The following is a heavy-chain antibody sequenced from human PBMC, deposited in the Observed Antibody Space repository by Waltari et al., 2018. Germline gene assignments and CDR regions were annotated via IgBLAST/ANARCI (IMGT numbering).Heavy chain of an antibody. J-gene: IGHJ4*02. CDR3: ARGGITWIQLWSLHY. V-gene: IGHV1-3*01. CDR1: GYTFTSYA. D-gene: IGHD5-18*01. CDR2: INAGNGNT. Sequence: QVQLVQSGAEVKKPGASVKVSCTASGYTFTSYAMHWVRQAPGQRLEWMGWINAGNGNTKYSQKFQGRVTITRDTSASTAYMELSSLRSEDTAVYYCARGGITWIQLWSLHYWGQGTLVTVSS.